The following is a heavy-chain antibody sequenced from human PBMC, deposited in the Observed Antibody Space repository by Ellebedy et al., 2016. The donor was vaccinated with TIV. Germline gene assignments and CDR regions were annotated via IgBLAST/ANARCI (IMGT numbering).Heavy chain of an antibody. CDR3: ARGGGSHTRNDAFDI. Sequence: AASVKVSCKASGYTFTGYSMHWVRQAPGQGLEWMGWINPNSGGTNYAQKFQGWVTMTRDTSISTAYMELSRLRSDDTAVYYCARGGGSHTRNDAFDIWGQGTMVTVSS. CDR2: INPNSGGT. D-gene: IGHD1-26*01. J-gene: IGHJ3*02. CDR1: GYTFTGYS. V-gene: IGHV1-2*04.